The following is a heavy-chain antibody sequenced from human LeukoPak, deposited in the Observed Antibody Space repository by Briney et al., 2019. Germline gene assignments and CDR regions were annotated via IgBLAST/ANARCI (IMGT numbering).Heavy chain of an antibody. Sequence: SETLSLTCTVSYDSISSYYWSWIRQPPGKGLEWIGYIYYSGSTNYNPSLKSRVSISVDTSKSQFSLKVTSVTAADTAVYYCARDYGVTGYFDYWGQGTLVTVSS. CDR3: ARDYGVTGYFDY. CDR1: YDSISSYY. D-gene: IGHD4-17*01. CDR2: IYYSGST. V-gene: IGHV4-59*01. J-gene: IGHJ4*02.